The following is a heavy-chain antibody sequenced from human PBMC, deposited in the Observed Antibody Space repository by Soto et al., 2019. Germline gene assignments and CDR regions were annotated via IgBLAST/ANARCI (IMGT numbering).Heavy chain of an antibody. J-gene: IGHJ4*02. CDR2: IKQDGSEK. CDR3: ARVPLFDY. Sequence: EVQLVESGGGLVQPGGSLRLSCAASGFTFSSYWMSWVRQAPGKGLEWVANIKQDGSEKYYVDSVKGRFTISRDNAKNSLYRQINGLRAEDTAVYYGARVPLFDYWGQGTLVTVSS. CDR1: GFTFSSYW. V-gene: IGHV3-7*03.